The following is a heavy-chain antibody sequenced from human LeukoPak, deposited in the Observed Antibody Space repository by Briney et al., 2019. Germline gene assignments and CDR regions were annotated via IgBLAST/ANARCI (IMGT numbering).Heavy chain of an antibody. CDR1: GGTFSSYA. CDR3: ARDWGLSGSYYGFSDY. CDR2: ISPNTGGT. J-gene: IGHJ4*02. D-gene: IGHD3-10*01. V-gene: IGHV1-2*02. Sequence: GSSVKVSCKASGGTFSSYAISWVRQAPGQGLEWMGWISPNTGGTNYAQTFQGRVTMTRDTSISTAYMDLSRLTSDDTAVYYCARDWGLSGSYYGFSDYWGQGTLVTVSS.